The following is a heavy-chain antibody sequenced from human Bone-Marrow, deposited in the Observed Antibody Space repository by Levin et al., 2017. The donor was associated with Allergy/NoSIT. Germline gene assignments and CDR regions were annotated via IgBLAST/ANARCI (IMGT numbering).Heavy chain of an antibody. D-gene: IGHD4-11*01. V-gene: IGHV3-9*01. CDR3: VKDFRVTTTGTFDS. Sequence: QTGGSLRLSCAASGFTFADFAMHWVRQAPGKGLEWVSGTSWNSGLIGYADSVKGRFTISRDNAKNALYLQMNSLRAEDTALFYCVKDFRVTTTGTFDSWGQGTLVTVSS. CDR1: GFTFADFA. CDR2: TSWNSGLI. J-gene: IGHJ4*02.